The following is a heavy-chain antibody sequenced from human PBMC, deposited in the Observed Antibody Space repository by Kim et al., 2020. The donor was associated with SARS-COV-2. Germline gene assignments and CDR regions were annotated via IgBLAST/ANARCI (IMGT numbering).Heavy chain of an antibody. V-gene: IGHV4-34*01. J-gene: IGHJ4*02. CDR2: INHSGST. D-gene: IGHD6-13*01. CDR3: ASTPPRDYSSSWYGDDY. Sequence: SETLSLTCAVYGGSFSGYYWSWIRQPPGKGLEWIGEINHSGSTNYNPSLKSRVTISVDTSKNQFSLKLSSVTAADTAVYYCASTPPRDYSSSWYGDDYWGQGTLVTVSS. CDR1: GGSFSGYY.